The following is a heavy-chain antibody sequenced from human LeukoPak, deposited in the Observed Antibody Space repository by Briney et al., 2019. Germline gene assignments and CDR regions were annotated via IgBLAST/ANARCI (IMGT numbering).Heavy chain of an antibody. CDR1: GDSVSGNSAA. J-gene: IGHJ6*02. CDR2: TYYRSKWYN. Sequence: SQTLSLTCAISGDSVSGNSAAWNWIRQSPSRGLEWLGRTYYRSKWYNDYAVSVKSRVTINSDTSKNQFSLQLNSVTPEDTAAYYCARVGSESAYGMDVWGQGTTVTVSS. V-gene: IGHV6-1*01. CDR3: ARVGSESAYGMDV. D-gene: IGHD3-10*01.